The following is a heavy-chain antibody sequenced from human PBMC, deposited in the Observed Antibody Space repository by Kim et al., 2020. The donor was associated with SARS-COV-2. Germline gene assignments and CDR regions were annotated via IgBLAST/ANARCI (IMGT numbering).Heavy chain of an antibody. Sequence: SETLSLTCTVSGGSISSSNHYWGWIRQPPGKGLEWIGSIYYGGSTYYNPSLKSRVTISVDTSKNQFSLKLNSVTAADTAVYYCANSVDVWGKGTTVTVSS. CDR3: ANSVDV. D-gene: IGHD2-15*01. CDR2: IYYGGST. J-gene: IGHJ6*03. V-gene: IGHV4-39*01. CDR1: GGSISSSNHY.